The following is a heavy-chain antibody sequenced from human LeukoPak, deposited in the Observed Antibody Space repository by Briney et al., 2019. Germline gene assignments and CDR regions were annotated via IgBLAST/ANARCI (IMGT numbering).Heavy chain of an antibody. V-gene: IGHV4-39*07. Sequence: SETLSLTCIVSGVSISSISYYWGSIRQPPGKGLEWIGSLYYRGSTYYNPSLKSRVTISVDTSKNQFSLRLSSVTAADTAVYYCAPVSEIGYNPFYWGRGILVTVTS. CDR3: APVSEIGYNPFY. J-gene: IGHJ4*02. CDR2: LYYRGST. CDR1: GVSISSISYY. D-gene: IGHD5-24*01.